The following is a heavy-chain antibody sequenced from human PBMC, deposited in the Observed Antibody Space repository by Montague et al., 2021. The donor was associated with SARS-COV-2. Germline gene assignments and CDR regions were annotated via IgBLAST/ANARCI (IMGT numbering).Heavy chain of an antibody. V-gene: IGHV6-1*01. Sequence: CAISGDSVSSNSAAWTCIRHSPSRSLEWRGSTYSRSKWYKDYAVSVKSRITINPDTSKNQFSLHLNSVTPEDTAVYYCARGGSWLYYFDYWGQGTLVTVSS. D-gene: IGHD6-13*01. CDR2: TYSRSKWYK. CDR1: GDSVSSNSAA. CDR3: ARGGSWLYYFDY. J-gene: IGHJ4*02.